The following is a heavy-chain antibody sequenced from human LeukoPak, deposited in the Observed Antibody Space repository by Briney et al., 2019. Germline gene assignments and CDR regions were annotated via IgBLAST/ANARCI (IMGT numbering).Heavy chain of an antibody. J-gene: IGHJ6*02. V-gene: IGHV3-7*01. Sequence: GGSLRLSCAASGFTFSSYWMSWVRQAPGKGLEWVANIKQDGSEKYYVDSVKGRFTISRDNAKNSLYLQMNSLRAEDTAVYYCARVVTGNGYYYYYGMDVWGQGTTVTVSS. D-gene: IGHD1-1*01. CDR3: ARVVTGNGYYYYYGMDV. CDR1: GFTFSSYW. CDR2: IKQDGSEK.